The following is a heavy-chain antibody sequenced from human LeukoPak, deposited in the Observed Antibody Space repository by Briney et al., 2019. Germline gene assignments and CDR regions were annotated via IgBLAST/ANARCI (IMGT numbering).Heavy chain of an antibody. Sequence: GGTLTLYCAASGFTFSSYAMSWVRQAPGRGLEWGSAISGSGGSTYYADSVKGRFTISRENSKNTLYLQMSSRRAEDTAVYYCARVEYSSSPPFDYWGQGTLVTVSS. CDR3: ARVEYSSSPPFDY. CDR2: ISGSGGST. J-gene: IGHJ4*02. CDR1: GFTFSSYA. V-gene: IGHV3-23*01. D-gene: IGHD6-6*01.